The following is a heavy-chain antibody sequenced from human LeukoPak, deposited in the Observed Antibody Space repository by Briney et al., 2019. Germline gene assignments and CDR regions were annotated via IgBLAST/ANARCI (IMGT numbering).Heavy chain of an antibody. CDR2: INPNSGDT. CDR3: VTSLLRGAIYGAFDI. J-gene: IGHJ3*02. D-gene: IGHD3-10*01. CDR1: GSTFTGYY. V-gene: IGHV1-2*04. Sequence: ASVKVSCRASGSTFTGYYMQWVRQAPGQGLEWMGWINPNSGDTNYAQKFQGWVTMTRDTSISTAYMELSRLRSDDTAVYYCVTSLLRGAIYGAFDIWGQGTMVTVSS.